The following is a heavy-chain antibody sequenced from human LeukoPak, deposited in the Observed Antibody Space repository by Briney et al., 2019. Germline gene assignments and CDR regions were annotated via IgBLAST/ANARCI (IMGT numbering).Heavy chain of an antibody. CDR2: ISGSGGST. CDR3: ARGEQWIQLWLRESKKFDY. D-gene: IGHD5-18*01. CDR1: GFTFXSYA. V-gene: IGHV3-23*01. J-gene: IGHJ4*02. Sequence: SLRLSXAXXGFTFXSYAMSWVRQAPGKGLEWVSAISGSGGSTYYADSVKGRFTISRDNSKNTLYLQMNSLRAEDTAVYYCARGEQWIQLWLRESKKFDYWGQGTLVTVSS.